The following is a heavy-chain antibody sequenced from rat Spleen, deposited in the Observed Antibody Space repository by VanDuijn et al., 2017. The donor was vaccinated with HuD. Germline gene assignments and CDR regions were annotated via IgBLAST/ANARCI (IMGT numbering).Heavy chain of an antibody. CDR3: ARSVFDY. V-gene: IGHV5-25*01. J-gene: IGHJ2*01. CDR1: GFTFSNYD. CDR2: IRTSSGTT. Sequence: EVQLVESGGGLVQPGRSLKLSCAASGFTFSNYDMAWVRQAPTQGLEWVASIRTSSGTTYYRDSVKGRFTISRDNAKSTLYLQMDSLRSEDTATYYCARSVFDYWGQGVMVTVSS.